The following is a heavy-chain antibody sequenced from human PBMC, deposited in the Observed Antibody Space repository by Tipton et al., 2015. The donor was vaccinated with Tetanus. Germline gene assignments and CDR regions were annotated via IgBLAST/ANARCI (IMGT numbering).Heavy chain of an antibody. Sequence: SLRLSCAASGFTSKSHYMHWVRQAPGKGLVWISRINPDGRRTNYADSVKGRFTISRDNAKNTVYLQMSSLRAEDTAVYFCARRSLLTFGLDVWGQGTKVSVSS. V-gene: IGHV3-74*01. D-gene: IGHD2-8*01. CDR3: ARRSLLTFGLDV. CDR2: INPDGRRT. J-gene: IGHJ6*02. CDR1: GFTSKSHY.